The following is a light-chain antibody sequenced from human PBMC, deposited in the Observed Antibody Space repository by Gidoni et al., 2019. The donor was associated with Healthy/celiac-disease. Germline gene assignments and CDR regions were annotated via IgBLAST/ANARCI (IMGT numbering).Light chain of an antibody. CDR2: SNN. Sequence: QSVLTQPPSASGTPGQRVTISCSGSSSNIGSTTVNWYQQLPGTAPKLLIYSNNQRPSGVPDRVSGSKSGTSASLAISGLQSEDEADYYCAAWDDSLNGPNWVFGGGTKLTVL. CDR1: SSNIGSTT. V-gene: IGLV1-44*01. J-gene: IGLJ3*02. CDR3: AAWDDSLNGPNWV.